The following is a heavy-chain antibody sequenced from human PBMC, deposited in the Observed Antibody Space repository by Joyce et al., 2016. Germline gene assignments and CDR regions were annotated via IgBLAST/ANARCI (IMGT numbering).Heavy chain of an antibody. CDR3: AWSGSYFDY. V-gene: IGHV3-7*01. CDR1: GFIFSNYW. J-gene: IGHJ4*02. CDR2: ITEDGSEI. D-gene: IGHD3-10*01. Sequence: EVQLVESGGGLVQPGGSLRLSCAAFGFIFSNYWMSWVRQAPGKGLEWVANITEDGSEIHYIDAVKGRFTISRDNAKNSLYLQMSSLRAEDTAVYYCAWSGSYFDYWGQGTLVTVSS.